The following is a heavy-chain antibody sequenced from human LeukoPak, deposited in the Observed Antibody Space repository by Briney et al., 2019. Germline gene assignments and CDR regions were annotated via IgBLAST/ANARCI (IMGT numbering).Heavy chain of an antibody. J-gene: IGHJ4*02. D-gene: IGHD7-27*01. Sequence: PGGSLRFSCAASGFSFSNYGMNWVRQAPGKGLEWVSGIIGSGGTTYYADSVKGRFTISRDNSKNTLYLQMNSLRAEDTALYYCAKDINWASFESWGQGTLVTVSS. CDR1: GFSFSNYG. CDR2: IIGSGGTT. CDR3: AKDINWASFES. V-gene: IGHV3-23*01.